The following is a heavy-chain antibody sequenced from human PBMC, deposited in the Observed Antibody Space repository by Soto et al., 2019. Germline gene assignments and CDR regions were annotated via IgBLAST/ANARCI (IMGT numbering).Heavy chain of an antibody. Sequence: QVQLVQSGAEVKKPGASVKVSCKASGYTFTSYGMGWVRQAPGQGLEWMGWISAYNGNTNYAQKLQGRITMTTDTSTGTAYMDLRSLRSDDSAVDYCARDPGSYALDYWGQGTLVTVSS. CDR1: GYTFTSYG. CDR2: ISAYNGNT. V-gene: IGHV1-18*01. D-gene: IGHD1-26*01. CDR3: ARDPGSYALDY. J-gene: IGHJ4*02.